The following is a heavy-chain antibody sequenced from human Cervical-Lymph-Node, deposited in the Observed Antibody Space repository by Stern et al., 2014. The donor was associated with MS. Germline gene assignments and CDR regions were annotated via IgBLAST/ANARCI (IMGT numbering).Heavy chain of an antibody. D-gene: IGHD1-1*01. CDR2: VSYDEKDT. CDR1: GFSLSDHG. Sequence: VQLVQSGGGVVQPGGSLRLSCVASGFSLSDHGMHWVRQAPGKGLAWGAVVSYDEKDTYYGDSVKGRFTISRDNSRNTLYLQMNSLRPEDTAVYYCAKDLERETLIDYWGQGTQVTVSS. V-gene: IGHV3-30*18. CDR3: AKDLERETLIDY. J-gene: IGHJ4*02.